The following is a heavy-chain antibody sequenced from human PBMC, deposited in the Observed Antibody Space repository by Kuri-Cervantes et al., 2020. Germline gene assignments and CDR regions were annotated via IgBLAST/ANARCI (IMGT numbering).Heavy chain of an antibody. Sequence: GESLKISCAASGFTFSLYWMSWVRQAPGKGLEWVANIKEDGSEKYYVDSVKGRFTISRDDAKNSLFLQMSSLRAEDTAVYYCARDKPYYGVGIRFDPWGQGTLVTVSS. D-gene: IGHD2-21*01. CDR3: ARDKPYYGVGIRFDP. V-gene: IGHV3-7*01. CDR1: GFTFSLYW. CDR2: IKEDGSEK. J-gene: IGHJ5*02.